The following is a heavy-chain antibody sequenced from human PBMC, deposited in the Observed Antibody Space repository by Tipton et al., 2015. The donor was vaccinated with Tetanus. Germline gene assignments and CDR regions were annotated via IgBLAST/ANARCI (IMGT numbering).Heavy chain of an antibody. J-gene: IGHJ3*01. V-gene: IGHV3-23*01. Sequence: SLRLSCEVSGFSVSPYAMSWVRQTPGKGLEWVADFIERGETPYYADSVKGRFTVSRDKSKNTLYLQMNSLRPEDTAVYYCARLGRNSLGAFDVWGQGTLVSVSS. CDR2: FIERGETP. D-gene: IGHD7-27*01. CDR1: GFSVSPYA. CDR3: ARLGRNSLGAFDV.